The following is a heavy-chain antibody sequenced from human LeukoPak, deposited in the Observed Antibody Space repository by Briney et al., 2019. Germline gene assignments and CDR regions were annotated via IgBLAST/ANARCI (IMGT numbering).Heavy chain of an antibody. Sequence: PSETLSLTCTVPGGSISSYYWNWIRQPPGKGLEWIGYIYYSGSTNYNPSLKSRVTISVDTSKNQFSLKLSFVTAADTAVYYCARGGWYPESFQHWGQGALVTVSS. J-gene: IGHJ1*01. CDR3: ARGGWYPESFQH. CDR1: GGSISSYY. V-gene: IGHV4-59*01. CDR2: IYYSGST. D-gene: IGHD6-19*01.